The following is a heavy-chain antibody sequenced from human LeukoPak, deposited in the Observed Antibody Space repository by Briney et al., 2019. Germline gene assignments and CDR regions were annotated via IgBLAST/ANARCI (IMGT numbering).Heavy chain of an antibody. V-gene: IGHV3-30*04. CDR2: ISYDGSNK. J-gene: IGHJ6*02. CDR3: ARDSCSGGSCYSNYYYYGMDV. CDR1: GFTFSSYA. D-gene: IGHD2-15*01. Sequence: PGGSLRLSCAASGFTFSSYAMHWVRQAPGKGLEWVAVISYDGSNKYYADSVKGRFTIPRDNSKNTLYLQMNSLRAEDTAVYYCARDSCSGGSCYSNYYYYGMDVWGQGTTVTVSS.